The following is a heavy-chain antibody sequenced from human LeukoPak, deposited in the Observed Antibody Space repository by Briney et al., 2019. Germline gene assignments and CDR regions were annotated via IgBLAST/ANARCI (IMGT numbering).Heavy chain of an antibody. J-gene: IGHJ4*02. D-gene: IGHD6-13*01. Sequence: GGSLRLSCAASGFTVSSNYMSWVRQAPGKGLEWVAFIRYDGSNKYYADSVKGRFTISRDNSKNTLYLQMNSLRAEDTAVYYCAKDSGGQQLVTLIWGHFDYWGQGTLVTVSS. CDR3: AKDSGGQQLVTLIWGHFDY. V-gene: IGHV3-30*02. CDR2: IRYDGSNK. CDR1: GFTVSSNY.